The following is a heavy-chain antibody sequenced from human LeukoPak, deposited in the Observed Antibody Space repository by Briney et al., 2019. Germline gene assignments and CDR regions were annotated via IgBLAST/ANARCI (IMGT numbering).Heavy chain of an antibody. CDR1: GYTFTAYS. J-gene: IGHJ5*02. CDR3: ARVAVINANWFDP. D-gene: IGHD4-23*01. V-gene: IGHV1-2*02. CDR2: INPNSGGT. Sequence: GASVKVSCKTSGYTFTAYSMHWVRQGPGQGLELMGWINPNSGGTNYAQRFQGRVTMTRDTSISTAYMELSRLRSDDTAVYYCARVAVINANWFDPWGQGTLVTVSS.